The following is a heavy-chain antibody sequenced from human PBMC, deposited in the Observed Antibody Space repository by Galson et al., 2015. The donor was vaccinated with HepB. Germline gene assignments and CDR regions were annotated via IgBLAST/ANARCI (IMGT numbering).Heavy chain of an antibody. CDR2: ISTYNGNT. J-gene: IGHJ5*02. CDR3: ARGMTVGVGFWRGYYKTWFDA. D-gene: IGHD3-3*01. CDR1: GYNFPTYG. Sequence: SVKVSCKASGYNFPTYGISWVRQAPGQGLEWMGWISTYNGNTKYAQKLQDRITMTRDTSTNTVYMELRSLRSDDTAVYYCARGMTVGVGFWRGYYKTWFDAWGQGTLVTVSS. V-gene: IGHV1-18*04.